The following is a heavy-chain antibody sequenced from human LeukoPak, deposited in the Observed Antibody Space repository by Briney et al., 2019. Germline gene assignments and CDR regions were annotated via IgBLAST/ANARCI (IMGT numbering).Heavy chain of an antibody. CDR1: GFTFSSYG. D-gene: IGHD6-6*01. CDR3: ARDPWGSSSY. CDR2: ISSSSTYI. Sequence: GGSLRLSCAASGFTFSSYGMHWVRQAPGKGLEWVSSISSSSTYIYYADSVKGRFTISRDNAKNSLYLQMNSLRAEDTAVYYCARDPWGSSSYWGQGILVTVSS. V-gene: IGHV3-21*01. J-gene: IGHJ4*02.